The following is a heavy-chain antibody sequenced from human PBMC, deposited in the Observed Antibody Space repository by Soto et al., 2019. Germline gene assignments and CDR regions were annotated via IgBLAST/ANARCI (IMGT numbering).Heavy chain of an antibody. D-gene: IGHD3-3*01. V-gene: IGHV1-2*04. CDR3: ARGATIFGVVSGNWFDP. Sequence: QVQLVQSGAEVKKPGASVKVSCKASGYTFTGYYMHWVRQAPGQGLEWMGWINPNSGGTNYAQKLQGWVTMTRDTSISTAYMELSRLRPDDTAVYYCARGATIFGVVSGNWFDPWGQGTLVTVSS. CDR1: GYTFTGYY. CDR2: INPNSGGT. J-gene: IGHJ5*02.